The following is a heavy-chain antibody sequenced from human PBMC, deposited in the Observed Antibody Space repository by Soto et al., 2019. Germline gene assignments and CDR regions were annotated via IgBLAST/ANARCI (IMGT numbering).Heavy chain of an antibody. V-gene: IGHV1-46*01. CDR2: INPSGGST. J-gene: IGHJ4*02. D-gene: IGHD3-16*02. CDR3: ASNLLELSLYNFDY. CDR1: GYTFTSFY. Sequence: GASVKVSCKASGYTFTSFYMHWVRQAPGQGLEWMGRINPSGGSTSYAQKFQGRLTMTRDTSTSTVYMELSSLRSEDTAVYYCASNLLELSLYNFDYWGQGTLVTSPQ.